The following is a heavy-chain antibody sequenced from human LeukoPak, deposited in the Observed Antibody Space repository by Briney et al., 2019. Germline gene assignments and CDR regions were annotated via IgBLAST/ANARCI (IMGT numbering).Heavy chain of an antibody. CDR2: INYSGST. Sequence: SETLSLTCTVSGGSISSYYWSWIRQPPGKGLEWIGYINYSGSTNYNPSLKSRVTISVDTSKNQFSLKLSSVTAADTAVYYCARTAVTAYYYYYYYMDVWGKGTTVTVSS. J-gene: IGHJ6*03. CDR1: GGSISSYY. V-gene: IGHV4-59*01. D-gene: IGHD4-11*01. CDR3: ARTAVTAYYYYYYYMDV.